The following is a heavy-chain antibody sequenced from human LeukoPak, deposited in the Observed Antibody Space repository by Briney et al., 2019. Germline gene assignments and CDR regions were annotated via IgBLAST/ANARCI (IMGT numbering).Heavy chain of an antibody. CDR1: GYTFTSYG. CDR2: ISAYNGNT. D-gene: IGHD6-19*01. J-gene: IGHJ4*02. V-gene: IGHV1-18*01. CDR3: ARVIGSLAVAGSGDPFGY. Sequence: ASVKVSCKASGYTFTSYGISWVRQAPGQGLEWMGWISAYNGNTNYAQKLQGRVTMTTDTSTSTAYMELRSLRSDDTAVYYCARVIGSLAVAGSGDPFGYWGQGTLVTVSS.